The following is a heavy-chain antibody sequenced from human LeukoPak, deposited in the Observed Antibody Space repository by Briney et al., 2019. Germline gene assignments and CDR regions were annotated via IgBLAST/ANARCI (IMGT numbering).Heavy chain of an antibody. V-gene: IGHV1-2*02. D-gene: IGHD2-8*02. J-gene: IGHJ5*02. CDR1: GYTFTGYY. Sequence: ASVKVSCKASGYTFTGYYMHWVRQAPEQGLEWMGWINPNSGGTNYAQKFQGRVTLTGDTSITTSYMELTGLTSVDTAVYYCGLVASGNWWFDPWGQGTLVTVSS. CDR2: INPNSGGT. CDR3: GLVASGNWWFDP.